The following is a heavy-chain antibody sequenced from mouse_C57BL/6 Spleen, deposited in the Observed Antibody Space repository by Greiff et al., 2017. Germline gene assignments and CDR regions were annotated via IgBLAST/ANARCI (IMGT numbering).Heavy chain of an antibody. D-gene: IGHD1-1*01. J-gene: IGHJ3*01. V-gene: IGHV1-81*01. CDR1: GYTFTSYG. CDR2: IYPRSGNT. CDR3: ASLDYGSSSFAY. Sequence: QVQLQQSGAELARPGASVKLSCKASGYTFTSYGISWVKQRTGQGLEWIGEIYPRSGNTYYNEKFKGKATLTADKSSSTAYMELRSLTSEDSAVYFGASLDYGSSSFAYWGQGTLVTVSA.